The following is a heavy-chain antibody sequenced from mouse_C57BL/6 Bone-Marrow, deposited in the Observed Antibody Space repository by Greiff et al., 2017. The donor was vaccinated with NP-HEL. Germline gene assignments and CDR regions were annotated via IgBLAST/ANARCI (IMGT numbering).Heavy chain of an antibody. J-gene: IGHJ2*01. V-gene: IGHV5-9-1*02. CDR3: TRGYGTRYFDY. CDR2: ISSGGDYI. Sequence: EVQLQQSGEGLVKPGGSLKLSCAASGFTFSSYAMSWVRQTPEKRLEWVAYISSGGDYIYYADTVKGRFTISRDNARNTLYLQMSSLKSEDTAMYYCTRGYGTRYFDYWGQGTTLTVSS. D-gene: IGHD1-1*01. CDR1: GFTFSSYA.